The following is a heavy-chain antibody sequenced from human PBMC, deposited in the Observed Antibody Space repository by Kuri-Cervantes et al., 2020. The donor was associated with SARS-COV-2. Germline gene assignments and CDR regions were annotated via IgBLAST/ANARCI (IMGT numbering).Heavy chain of an antibody. V-gene: IGHV3-11*04. CDR1: GFTLSDYY. D-gene: IGHD5-12*01. Sequence: GGSLRLSCAASGFTLSDYYMSWIRQAPGKGLEWVSYISSSGSTIYYADSVKGRFTISRDNARNSLYLQMNSLRAEDTAVYYCARETTRGGYDYWGQGTLGTVSS. CDR3: ARETTRGGYDY. CDR2: ISSSGSTI. J-gene: IGHJ4*02.